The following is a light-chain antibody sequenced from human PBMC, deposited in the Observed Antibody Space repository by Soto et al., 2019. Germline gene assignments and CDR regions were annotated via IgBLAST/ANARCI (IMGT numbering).Light chain of an antibody. CDR1: EVISNW. J-gene: IGKJ4*01. Sequence: DIQMTQSPSTLSASVGDSVTLTCRATEVISNWLAWYQQKPGKAPNLLVYKASTLERGVPSRFRGSGSGTEFTLTISNLQPDDFATYYCQQYNSYPLTFRGGTKVEIK. CDR3: QQYNSYPLT. V-gene: IGKV1-5*03. CDR2: KAS.